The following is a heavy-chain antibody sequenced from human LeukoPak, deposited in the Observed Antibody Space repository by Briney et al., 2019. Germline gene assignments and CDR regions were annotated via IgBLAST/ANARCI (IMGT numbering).Heavy chain of an antibody. CDR2: ISSSGTTI. V-gene: IGHV3-48*01. J-gene: IGHJ5*02. D-gene: IGHD3-3*01. Sequence: GGSLRLSCAASGFTFSSYSMNWVRQAPGKGLEWVSYISSSGTTIHYADSAKGRFTISRDNAKNSLYLQMNSLRAEDTAVYYCAEVPGFWNAWGQGTLVTVSS. CDR3: AEVPGFWNA. CDR1: GFTFSSYS.